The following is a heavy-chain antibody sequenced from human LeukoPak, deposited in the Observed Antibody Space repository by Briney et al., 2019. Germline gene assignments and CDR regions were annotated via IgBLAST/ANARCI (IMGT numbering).Heavy chain of an antibody. V-gene: IGHV3-23*01. CDR1: GSTFSNSG. CDR3: AKIGGYFDY. Sequence: GGSLRLSCAASGSTFSNSGMSWVRQAPGKGLEWVSAITGSGDNTYYADSVKGRFTISRDNSKNTLYLQMSSLRAEDTAVYYCAKIGGYFDYWGQGTLVTVSS. J-gene: IGHJ4*02. D-gene: IGHD3-10*01. CDR2: ITGSGDNT.